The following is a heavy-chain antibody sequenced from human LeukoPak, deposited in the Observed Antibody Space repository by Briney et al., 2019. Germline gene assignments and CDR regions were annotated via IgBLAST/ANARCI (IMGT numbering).Heavy chain of an antibody. V-gene: IGHV4-38-2*02. Sequence: SDTLSLTCTVSGYSISSGYYWGWIRQPPGKGLEWIGRIYHSGSTYYNPSLKSRVTISVDTSKNQFSLKLSSVTAGDTAVYYCVREAVVYGNAAQRPPNGWGQRTLVTVSS. D-gene: IGHD2-8*02. CDR3: VREAVVYGNAAQRPPNG. J-gene: IGHJ4*02. CDR2: IYHSGST. CDR1: GYSISSGYY.